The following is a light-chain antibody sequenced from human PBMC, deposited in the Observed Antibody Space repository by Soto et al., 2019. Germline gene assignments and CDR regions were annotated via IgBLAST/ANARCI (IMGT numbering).Light chain of an antibody. CDR3: QQSYTLSPIP. J-gene: IGKJ4*01. Sequence: TLSAASLSLYGKERVIITCRASQSISNYLNWYQHKPGKAPKVLISAASNLQSGVPSRFSGSGSGTVFTLTISSLQPEDFATYFCQQSYTLSPIPFGGGTKVDIK. V-gene: IGKV1-39*01. CDR1: QSISNY. CDR2: AAS.